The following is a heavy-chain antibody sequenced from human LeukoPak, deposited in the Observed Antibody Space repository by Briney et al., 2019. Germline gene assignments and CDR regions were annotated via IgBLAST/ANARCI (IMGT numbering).Heavy chain of an antibody. Sequence: GVSLRLSCAASGFTFSSFGMHWVRQAPGKGLEWVAVIWYDGTNKYYADSVRGRFTISRDNSKNTLYLQMNSLRAEDTAVYYCARDGSGYEIDYWGQGTLVTVSS. CDR1: GFTFSSFG. CDR3: ARDGSGYEIDY. D-gene: IGHD5-12*01. CDR2: IWYDGTNK. J-gene: IGHJ4*02. V-gene: IGHV3-33*01.